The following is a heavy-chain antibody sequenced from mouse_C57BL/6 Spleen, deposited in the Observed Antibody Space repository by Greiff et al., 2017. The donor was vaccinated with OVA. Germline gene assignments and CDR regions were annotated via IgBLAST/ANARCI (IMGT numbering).Heavy chain of an antibody. V-gene: IGHV1-64*01. CDR2: IHPNSGST. CDR1: GYTFTSYW. Sequence: QVQLQQPGAELVKPGASVKLSCKASGYTFTSYWMHWVKQKPGQGLEWIGMIHPNSGSTNYNEKFKSKATLTVDKSSSTAYMQLSSLTSEDSAVYYCARVMVRGYFDVWGTGTTVTVSS. CDR3: ARVMVRGYFDV. J-gene: IGHJ1*03. D-gene: IGHD2-3*01.